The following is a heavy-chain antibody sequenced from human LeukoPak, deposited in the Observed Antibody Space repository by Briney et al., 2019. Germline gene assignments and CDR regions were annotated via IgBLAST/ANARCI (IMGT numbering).Heavy chain of an antibody. Sequence: GGSLRLSCAASGFTFSSYWMHWVRQAPGKGLVWVSRINSDGSSTSYADSVKGRFIISRDNSKNTLYLQMNSLRAEDTAVYYCAKDWYSFTVVTPFSHWGQGTLVTVSS. CDR1: GFTFSSYW. CDR3: AKDWYSFTVVTPFSH. V-gene: IGHV3-74*01. CDR2: INSDGSST. J-gene: IGHJ4*02. D-gene: IGHD4-23*01.